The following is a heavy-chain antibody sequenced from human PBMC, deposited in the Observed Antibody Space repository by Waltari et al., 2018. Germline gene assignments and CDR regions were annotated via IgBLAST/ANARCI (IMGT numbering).Heavy chain of an antibody. CDR2: ITPIIGTA. CDR3: ARVPVVGLPAAPAY. Sequence: QVQLVQSGAEVKKPGSSVKVSCKASGGTFSSYAISWVRQAPGQGLEWMGGITPIIGTATYAQKSQGRATITADESTSTAFMELISLSSADTAVYYCARVPVVGLPAAPAYWGQGTLVTVSS. D-gene: IGHD2-2*01. V-gene: IGHV1-69*12. J-gene: IGHJ4*02. CDR1: GGTFSSYA.